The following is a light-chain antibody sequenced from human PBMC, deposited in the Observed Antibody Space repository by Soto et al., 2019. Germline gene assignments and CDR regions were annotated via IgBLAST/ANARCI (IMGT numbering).Light chain of an antibody. J-gene: IGLJ1*01. Sequence: QSALTQPASVSGSPGQSITISCTGTSSYVGGSKYVSWYQQYPGKVPKLLINKVSNRPSGVSNRFSGSKSGNTASLTISGLLAEDEADYFCTSSTSDSLYVFGSGTKLTVL. CDR1: SSYVGGSKY. V-gene: IGLV2-14*01. CDR2: KVS. CDR3: TSSTSDSLYV.